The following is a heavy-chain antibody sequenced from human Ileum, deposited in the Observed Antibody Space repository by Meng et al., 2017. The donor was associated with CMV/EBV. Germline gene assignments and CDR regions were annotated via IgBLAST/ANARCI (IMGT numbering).Heavy chain of an antibody. CDR1: GYTFTSYY. V-gene: IGHV1-2*02. J-gene: IGHJ4*02. CDR3: ARGANYASYRVDY. CDR2: INPNNGDT. D-gene: IGHD1-7*01. Sequence: QGQLVQSGTGLKKPGASVKVSCKASGYTFTSYYIHWVRQAPGQGLEWMGWINPNNGDTNYAQKFQGGVTMTRDTSINTAYMEVTSADTAVYYCARGANYASYRVDYWGQGTLVTVSS.